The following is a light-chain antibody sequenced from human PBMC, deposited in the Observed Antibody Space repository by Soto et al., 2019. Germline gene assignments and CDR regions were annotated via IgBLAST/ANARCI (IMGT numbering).Light chain of an antibody. CDR2: DAS. J-gene: IGKJ1*01. CDR1: QSVNSY. V-gene: IGKV3-11*01. CDR3: QHRSDWWT. Sequence: EIVLTQSPATLSLSPGERDTHSCRASQSVNSYLAWYQQKPGQAPRLLIYDASNRATGIPARFSASGSGTDFTLTFSSLEPEDFAVYYCQHRSDWWTFVQGTKVDIK.